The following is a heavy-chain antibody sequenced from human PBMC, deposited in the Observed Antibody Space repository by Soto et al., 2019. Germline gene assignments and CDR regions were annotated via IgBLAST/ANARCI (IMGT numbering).Heavy chain of an antibody. CDR3: ARDHKGGYYYYGMDV. CDR2: ISGSGSTI. J-gene: IGHJ6*02. V-gene: IGHV3-48*03. Sequence: PGGSLRLSCAASGFTFSSYEMNWVRQAPGKGLEWVSYISGSGSTIYYADSVKGRFTISRDNAKNSLYLQMNSLRAEDTAVYYCARDHKGGYYYYGMDVWGQGTTVTVS. CDR1: GFTFSSYE.